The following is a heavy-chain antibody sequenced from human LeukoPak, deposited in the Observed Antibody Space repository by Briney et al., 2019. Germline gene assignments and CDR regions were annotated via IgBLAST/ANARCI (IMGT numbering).Heavy chain of an antibody. D-gene: IGHD3-16*02. Sequence: PSETLSLTCTVSGGSISSYYWNWIRQPPGKGLEWIGYIYYSGSTNYNPSLKSRVTISVDTSKNQFSLKLSSVTAADTAVYYCARGGSYVWGSYRLKSWFDPWGQGTLVTVSS. J-gene: IGHJ5*02. CDR1: GGSISSYY. CDR2: IYYSGST. V-gene: IGHV4-59*01. CDR3: ARGGSYVWGSYRLKSWFDP.